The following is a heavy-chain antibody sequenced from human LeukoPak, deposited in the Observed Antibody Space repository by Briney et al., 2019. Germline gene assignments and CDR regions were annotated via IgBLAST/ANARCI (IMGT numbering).Heavy chain of an antibody. V-gene: IGHV3-21*01. Sequence: GGSLRLSCAASGFTFSGYTMTWVRQAPGKGLEWVSSISNISTYIYYADSVKGRFTISRDNVQNSLFLQMNSLRAEDTAVYYCARETNYDILTGPDVWGQGTTVTVSS. CDR1: GFTFSGYT. D-gene: IGHD3-9*01. CDR3: ARETNYDILTGPDV. J-gene: IGHJ6*02. CDR2: ISNISTYI.